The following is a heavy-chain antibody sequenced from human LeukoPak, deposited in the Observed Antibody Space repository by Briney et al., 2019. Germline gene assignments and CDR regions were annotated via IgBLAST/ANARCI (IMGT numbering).Heavy chain of an antibody. J-gene: IGHJ3*02. CDR1: GGTFSNHA. V-gene: IGHV1-69*13. CDR2: TTPIFGSA. D-gene: IGHD3-22*01. Sequence: GSSVKVSCKASGGTFSNHAVSGVRQAPGQGLEWMGGTTPIFGSAKYAQKFKGRVTIAPDASTSPAYMELSSLRSEDTAVYYCARSPFYFDSSGYSMDAFDIWGQGTMVTVSS. CDR3: ARSPFYFDSSGYSMDAFDI.